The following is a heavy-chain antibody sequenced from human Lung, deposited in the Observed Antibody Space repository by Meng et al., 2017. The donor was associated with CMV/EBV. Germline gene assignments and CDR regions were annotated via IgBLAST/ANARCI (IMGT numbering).Heavy chain of an antibody. Sequence: SETLSLTCTVSDYSISSGHYWGWIRQPPGKGLEWIGSVSHSGSPYYNPSLMRRATTSFDTSKNQFSLMLRSVTAADTAGYYCAREMATIYWWGNAMDVWGQGTTVTGSS. D-gene: IGHD5-24*01. CDR2: VSHSGSP. V-gene: IGHV4-38-2*02. J-gene: IGHJ6*02. CDR1: DYSISSGHY. CDR3: AREMATIYWWGNAMDV.